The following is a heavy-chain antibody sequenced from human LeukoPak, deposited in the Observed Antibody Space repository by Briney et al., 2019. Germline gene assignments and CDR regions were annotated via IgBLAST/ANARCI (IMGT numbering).Heavy chain of an antibody. J-gene: IGHJ4*02. CDR3: ARVPIPGGVDY. CDR2: INHSGST. CDR1: GGSFSGYY. V-gene: IGHV4-34*01. D-gene: IGHD2-21*01. Sequence: PSETLSLTCAVYGGSFSGYYWSWIRQPPGKGLEWIGEINHSGSTNYNRSLKSRVTISVDTSKNQFSLKLSSVTAADTAVYYCARVPIPGGVDYWGQGTLVTVSS.